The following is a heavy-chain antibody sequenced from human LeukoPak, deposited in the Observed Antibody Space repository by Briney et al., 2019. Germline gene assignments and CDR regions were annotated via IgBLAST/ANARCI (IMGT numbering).Heavy chain of an antibody. D-gene: IGHD5-12*01. J-gene: IGHJ4*02. V-gene: IGHV1-69*05. CDR1: GGTFSSYA. Sequence: SVKLSCKASGGTFSSYAISWVRQAPGQGLEWMGGIIPIFGTATYAQKFQGRVTITTDESTSTAYMELSSLRSEDTAVYYCARDRRYSGYDFSGFDYWGQGTLVTLSS. CDR2: IIPIFGTA. CDR3: ARDRRYSGYDFSGFDY.